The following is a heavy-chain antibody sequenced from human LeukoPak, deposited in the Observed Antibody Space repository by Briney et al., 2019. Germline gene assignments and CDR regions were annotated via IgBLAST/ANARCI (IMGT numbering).Heavy chain of an antibody. CDR1: GGSISSGLYS. Sequence: SETLSLTCDVSGGSISSGLYSWSWIRQPLGKGLEWIGYIYHTGSTYYNPSLKSRVTISVDTSKNQFSLKLSSVTAADTAVYYCARESRHFDYWGQGTLVTVSS. CDR2: IYHTGST. CDR3: ARESRHFDY. V-gene: IGHV4-30-2*01. J-gene: IGHJ4*02.